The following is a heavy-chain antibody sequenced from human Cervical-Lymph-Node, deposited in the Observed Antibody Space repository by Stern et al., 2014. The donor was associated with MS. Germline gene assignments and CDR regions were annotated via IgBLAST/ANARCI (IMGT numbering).Heavy chain of an antibody. CDR2: IIPIFGTP. D-gene: IGHD3-22*01. V-gene: IGHV1-69*01. Sequence: VQLVESGAEVKKPGSSVKVSCKASGGTFSNYAISWVRQAPGQGLKWMGGIIPIFGTPNYAQKFQGRVTITADESTITAYMELNSPTSEDTAVYYCARGPDHNSGYYYAYWGQGTLVTVSS. CDR1: GGTFSNYA. CDR3: ARGPDHNSGYYYAY. J-gene: IGHJ4*02.